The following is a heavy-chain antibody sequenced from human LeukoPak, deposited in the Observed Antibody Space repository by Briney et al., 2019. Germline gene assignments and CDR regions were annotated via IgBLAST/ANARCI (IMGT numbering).Heavy chain of an antibody. CDR1: GFTFSSYW. D-gene: IGHD2-8*01. J-gene: IGHJ4*02. V-gene: IGHV3-7*01. CDR3: ARSRKWVPFDY. Sequence: GGSLRLSCAASGFTFSSYWMNWVRQAPGKGLQWVANIMQDGSEKYYVDSVKGRFTISRDNAKNSLYLQMNSLRAEDTTVYYCARSRKWVPFDYWGQGTLVTVSS. CDR2: IMQDGSEK.